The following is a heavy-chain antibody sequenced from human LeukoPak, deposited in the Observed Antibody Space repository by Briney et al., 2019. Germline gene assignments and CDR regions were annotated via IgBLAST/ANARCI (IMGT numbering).Heavy chain of an antibody. CDR3: AKDLIVGARSGFDY. Sequence: PGGSLRLSCAASGFTFSSYAMSWVCQAPGKGLEWVSSISGRGGSTYYTDTVKGRFTISRDNSKNTLYLQMNSLRAEDTAVYYCAKDLIVGARSGFDYWGQGTLVTVSS. V-gene: IGHV3-23*01. CDR1: GFTFSSYA. J-gene: IGHJ4*02. D-gene: IGHD1-26*01. CDR2: ISGRGGST.